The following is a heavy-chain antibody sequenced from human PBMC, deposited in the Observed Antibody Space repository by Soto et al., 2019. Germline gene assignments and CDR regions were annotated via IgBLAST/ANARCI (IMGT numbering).Heavy chain of an antibody. Sequence: QVQLVQSGAEVKKPGSSVKVSCKASGDTFSSYAITWVRQAPGQGLEWMGGIIPIFGTANYAQKFQGRVTITADESTTTAYMGLSSLRSEDTAVYYCAARRRQLVYHAFDIWGQGTMVTVSS. CDR1: GDTFSSYA. D-gene: IGHD6-6*01. V-gene: IGHV1-69*12. J-gene: IGHJ3*02. CDR2: IIPIFGTA. CDR3: AARRRQLVYHAFDI.